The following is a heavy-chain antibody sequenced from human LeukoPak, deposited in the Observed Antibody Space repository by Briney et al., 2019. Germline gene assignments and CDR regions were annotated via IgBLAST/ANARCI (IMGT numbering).Heavy chain of an antibody. J-gene: IGHJ4*02. V-gene: IGHV3-23*01. D-gene: IGHD2-2*01. Sequence: GGSLRLSCVASGFTFSNYAMSWVRQAPEKGLDWVSVISGSAHKIRYADSVKGRFTISRDNSKNTLFLQMNSLRAEDTAVYYCVKGSGTSRPYYFDFWGQGTLVTVSS. CDR1: GFTFSNYA. CDR3: VKGSGTSRPYYFDF. CDR2: ISGSAHKI.